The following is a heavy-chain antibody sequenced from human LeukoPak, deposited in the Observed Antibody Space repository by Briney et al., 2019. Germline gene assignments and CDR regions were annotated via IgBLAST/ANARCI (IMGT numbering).Heavy chain of an antibody. V-gene: IGHV3-33*06. Sequence: GRSLRLSCAASGFTFSSYGMHWVRQAPGKGLEWVSVIWYDGSNKYYADSVKGRFTLSRDNSKNTLYMPMNSLRAEDTAVYYCAKDAGATNRYYYMDVWGKGTTVTVSS. CDR1: GFTFSSYG. CDR3: AKDAGATNRYYYMDV. J-gene: IGHJ6*03. D-gene: IGHD1/OR15-1a*01. CDR2: IWYDGSNK.